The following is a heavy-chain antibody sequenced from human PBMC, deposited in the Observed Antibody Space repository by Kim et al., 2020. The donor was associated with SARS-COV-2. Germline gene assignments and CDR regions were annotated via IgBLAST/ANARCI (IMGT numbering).Heavy chain of an antibody. CDR2: IATGGRHS. V-gene: IGHV3-48*03. Sequence: GGSQRLTCSASGFTFSDYEMHWVRQAPGKWQEWVENIATGGRHSYYADSVKGRFTITRDNAKNSLFLQMHSLRHEDTAVYYCVRGDFWSGFDYWCQGALLTVSS. CDR1: GFTFSDYE. D-gene: IGHD3-3*01. J-gene: IGHJ4*02. CDR3: VRGDFWSGFDY.